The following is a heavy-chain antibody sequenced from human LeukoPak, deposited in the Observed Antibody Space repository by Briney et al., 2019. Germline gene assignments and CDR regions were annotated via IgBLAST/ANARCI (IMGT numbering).Heavy chain of an antibody. Sequence: PSQTLSLTCAVSGGSISSGGYSWSWIRQPPGKGLEWIGYIYHSGSTYYNPSLKSRVTISVDRSKNQFSLKLSSVTAADTAVYYCARSSSSWHYYFDYWGQGTLVTVSS. CDR2: IYHSGST. D-gene: IGHD6-13*01. CDR3: ARSSSSWHYYFDY. V-gene: IGHV4-30-2*01. J-gene: IGHJ4*02. CDR1: GGSISSGGYS.